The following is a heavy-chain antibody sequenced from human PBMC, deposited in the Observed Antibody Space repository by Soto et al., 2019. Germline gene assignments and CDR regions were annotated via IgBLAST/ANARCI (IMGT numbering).Heavy chain of an antibody. CDR3: TSGFCSGVSCYSADFGY. CDR1: GFTFSDHS. Sequence: EVQLVESGGGLVQPGGSLRLSCAASGFTFSDHSMDWVRQAPGKGLEWVGRIRNKANTYTTDHAASVKGRFTISRDDSKNSVFLQSNSLKTEDSAVYYCTSGFCSGVSCYSADFGYWGQGTLVTVSS. V-gene: IGHV3-72*01. CDR2: IRNKANTYTT. D-gene: IGHD2-15*01. J-gene: IGHJ4*02.